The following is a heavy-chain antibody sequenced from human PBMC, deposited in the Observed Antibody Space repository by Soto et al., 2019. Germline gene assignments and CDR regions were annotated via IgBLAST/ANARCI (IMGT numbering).Heavy chain of an antibody. Sequence: QVQLQESGPGLVKPSETLSLTCTVSGGTISSYYWSWIRQPPGKGLECIGYIYYSGSTNYNPSLKSRVTISVDTSKNQFSLKLSSVTAADTAVYYCARRLYDFSATMDVWGLGTTVTVSS. CDR1: GGTISSYY. J-gene: IGHJ6*02. CDR3: ARRLYDFSATMDV. D-gene: IGHD5-12*01. CDR2: IYYSGST. V-gene: IGHV4-59*01.